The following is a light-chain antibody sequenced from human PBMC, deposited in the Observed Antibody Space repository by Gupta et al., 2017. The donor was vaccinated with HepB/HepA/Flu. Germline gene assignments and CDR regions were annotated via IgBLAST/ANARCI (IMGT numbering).Light chain of an antibody. CDR3: SAWDTSLSAWV. Sequence: QAGLTQPPSVSKGLRQTATLTCTGDNNNVGNQGAAWLQQHQGPPPKLLSFRNNNRPSGISERFSASRSGNTGSLTITGLQADDEADYYCSAWDTSLSAWVFGGGTKLTVL. CDR1: NNNVGNQG. V-gene: IGLV10-54*04. CDR2: RNN. J-gene: IGLJ3*02.